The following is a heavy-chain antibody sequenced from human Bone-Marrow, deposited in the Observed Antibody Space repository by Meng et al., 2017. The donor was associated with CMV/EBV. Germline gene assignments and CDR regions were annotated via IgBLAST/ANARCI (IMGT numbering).Heavy chain of an antibody. V-gene: IGHV3-21*01. J-gene: IGHJ4*02. CDR2: ISSSSSYI. Sequence: GGSLRLSCAASGFKFGDYVMGWVRQAPGKGLEWVSSISSSSSYIYYADSVKGRFTISRDNAKNSLYLQMNSLRAEDTAVYYCARDSRHIVVVIAITPGGTFDYWGQGTLVTVSS. D-gene: IGHD2-21*01. CDR1: GFKFGDYV. CDR3: ARDSRHIVVVIAITPGGTFDY.